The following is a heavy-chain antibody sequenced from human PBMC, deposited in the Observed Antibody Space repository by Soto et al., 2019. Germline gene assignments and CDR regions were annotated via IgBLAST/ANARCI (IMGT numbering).Heavy chain of an antibody. CDR3: ARDDRDDYTGNFAY. CDR1: GGSPNYYY. CDR2: IDDNGKT. Sequence: SETLSLTCAISGGSPNYYYWTWIRQPPGNGLEWIGNIDDNGKTNYNPSLKSRVTVAVDTSNNQFSLKVSSVTAADTAVYYFARDDRDDYTGNFAYWGQGTLVTVSS. V-gene: IGHV4-59*12. J-gene: IGHJ4*02. D-gene: IGHD4-4*01.